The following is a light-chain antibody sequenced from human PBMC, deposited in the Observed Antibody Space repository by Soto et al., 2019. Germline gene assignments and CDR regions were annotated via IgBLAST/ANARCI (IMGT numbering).Light chain of an antibody. CDR3: QSYDSSLSGWV. V-gene: IGLV1-40*01. CDR2: GNN. CDR1: SSNNGAGYD. J-gene: IGLJ3*02. Sequence: QSVLTQPPSVSGAPGQRVTISCTGSSSNNGAGYDVHWYQQLPGTAPKLLIFGNNNRPSGVPDRFSGSKSGTSASLAITGLQAEDEADYYCQSYDSSLSGWVFGGGTKLTVL.